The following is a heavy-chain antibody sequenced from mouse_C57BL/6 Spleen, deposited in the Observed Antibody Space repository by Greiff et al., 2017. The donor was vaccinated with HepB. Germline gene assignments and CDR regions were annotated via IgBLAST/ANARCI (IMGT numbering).Heavy chain of an antibody. V-gene: IGHV3-1*01. Sequence: EVQLQESGPGMVKPSQSLSLTCTVTGYSITSGYDWHWIRHFPGNKLEWMGYISYSGSTNYNPSLKSRISITHDTSKNHFFLTLNSVTTEDTATYYCARDLGFGNWYFDVWGTGTTVTVSS. CDR1: GYSITSGYD. J-gene: IGHJ1*03. D-gene: IGHD3-1*01. CDR2: ISYSGST. CDR3: ARDLGFGNWYFDV.